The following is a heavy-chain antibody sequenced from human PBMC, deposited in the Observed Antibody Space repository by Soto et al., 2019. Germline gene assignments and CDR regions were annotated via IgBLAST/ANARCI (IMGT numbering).Heavy chain of an antibody. V-gene: IGHV4-59*12. D-gene: IGHD1-26*01. CDR1: VGSISTNY. J-gene: IGHJ6*02. CDR3: ARLRKMSMNGVPVGYYHYYGLDV. CDR2: IYSSGST. Sequence: SETVSLTCTVSVGSISTNYWPWLRLPPGKGPEWICYIYSSGSTTYNPSLRGRVTLSVPASKNQASLQLNSVTPEDTAVYYCARLRKMSMNGVPVGYYHYYGLDVRGQGTTVTVSS.